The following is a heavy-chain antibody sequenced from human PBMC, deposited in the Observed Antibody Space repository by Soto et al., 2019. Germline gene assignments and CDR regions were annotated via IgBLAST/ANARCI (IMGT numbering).Heavy chain of an antibody. CDR3: ARNGTYSSSLSQYSGMDV. CDR1: GGTFDNFI. Sequence: QVQLVQSGAEVKEPGSSVRVSCKASGGTFDNFIMNWVRQTPGQGLEWMGGIVPMLGTPTYAEKFKGRVTISATGSTSTMDMEVTSMRSEDTAIYYCARNGTYSSSLSQYSGMDVWGEGNTVTVSS. D-gene: IGHD1-26*01. CDR2: IVPMLGTP. V-gene: IGHV1-69*01. J-gene: IGHJ6*04.